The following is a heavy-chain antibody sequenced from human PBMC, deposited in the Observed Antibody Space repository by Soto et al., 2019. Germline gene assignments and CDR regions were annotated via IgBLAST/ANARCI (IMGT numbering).Heavy chain of an antibody. D-gene: IGHD2-2*01. CDR3: ARRGRGIVVVPAAIRGHYYYYGMDV. CDR2: IIPIFGTA. Sequence: GASVKVSCKASGGTFSSCAISWVRQAPGQGLEWMGGIIPIFGTANYAQKFQGRVTITADESTSTAYMELSSLRSEDTAVYYCARRGRGIVVVPAAIRGHYYYYGMDVWGQGTTVTVSS. CDR1: GGTFSSCA. J-gene: IGHJ6*02. V-gene: IGHV1-69*13.